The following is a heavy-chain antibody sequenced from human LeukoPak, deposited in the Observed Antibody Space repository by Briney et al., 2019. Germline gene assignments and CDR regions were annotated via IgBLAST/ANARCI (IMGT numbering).Heavy chain of an antibody. J-gene: IGHJ4*02. D-gene: IGHD6-19*01. CDR3: AKGVAVASPYYFDY. CDR2: ISPSGDST. V-gene: IGHV3-23*01. CDR1: GFTFSSYA. Sequence: GGSLRLSCAASGFTFSSYAMSWVRQAPGKGLEWVSAISPSGDSTYYADPVKGRFTISRDNSKNTLYLQMDSLRAEDTAVYYCAKGVAVASPYYFDYWGQGTLVTVSS.